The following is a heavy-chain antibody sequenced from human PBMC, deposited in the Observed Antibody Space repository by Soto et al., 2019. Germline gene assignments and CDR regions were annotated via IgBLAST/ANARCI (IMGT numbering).Heavy chain of an antibody. V-gene: IGHV4-4*02. Sequence: SETLSLTCAVSGGSISSSNWWSWVRQPPGKGLEWIGEIYHSGSTNYNPSLKSRVTISVDKSKNQFSLKLSSVTAADTAVYYCARVRRRYSYGYLYYFDYWGQGTLVTVSS. D-gene: IGHD5-18*01. J-gene: IGHJ4*02. CDR2: IYHSGST. CDR1: GGSISSSNW. CDR3: ARVRRRYSYGYLYYFDY.